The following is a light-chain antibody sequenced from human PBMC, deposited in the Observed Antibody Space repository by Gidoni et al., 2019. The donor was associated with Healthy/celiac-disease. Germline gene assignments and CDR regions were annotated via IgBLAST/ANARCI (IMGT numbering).Light chain of an antibody. Sequence: DIQLTQSPSFLSASVGDRGTITCRASQGISSYFAWYQQKPGKAPKLLIYAASTLQSGVPSRFSGSGSGTEFTLTISSLQPEDFATYYCQQLNSYPNTFXXXTKLEIK. CDR3: QQLNSYPNT. CDR1: QGISSY. CDR2: AAS. J-gene: IGKJ2*01. V-gene: IGKV1-9*01.